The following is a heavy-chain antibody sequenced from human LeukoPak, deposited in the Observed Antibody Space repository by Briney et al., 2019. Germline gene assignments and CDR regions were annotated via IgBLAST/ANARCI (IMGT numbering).Heavy chain of an antibody. V-gene: IGHV1-69*05. CDR1: GGTFSSYA. CDR2: IIPIFGTA. D-gene: IGHD1-26*01. Sequence: GASVKVSCKASGGTFSSYAISWVRQAPGQGLEWMGRIIPIFGTANYAQKFQGRVTITTDESTGTAYMELSSLRSEDTAVYYCAREGIVGATTLGYWGQGTLVTVSS. J-gene: IGHJ4*02. CDR3: AREGIVGATTLGY.